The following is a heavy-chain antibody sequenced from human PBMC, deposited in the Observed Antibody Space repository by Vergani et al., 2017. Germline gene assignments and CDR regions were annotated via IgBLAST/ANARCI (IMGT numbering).Heavy chain of an antibody. D-gene: IGHD6-13*01. J-gene: IGHJ3*02. CDR3: ARLYSSSWYIAFDI. V-gene: IGHV4-59*01. Sequence: QVQLQESGPGLVKPSETLSLTCTVSGGSISSYYWSWIRQPPGKGLEWIGYIYYSGSTNYNPSLKSRVTISVDTSKNQFSLKLSSVTAADTAVYYCARLYSSSWYIAFDIWGQGTMVTVSS. CDR1: GGSISSYY. CDR2: IYYSGST.